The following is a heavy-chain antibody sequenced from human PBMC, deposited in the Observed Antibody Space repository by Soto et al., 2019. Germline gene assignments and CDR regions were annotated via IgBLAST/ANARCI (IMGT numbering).Heavy chain of an antibody. J-gene: IGHJ4*02. CDR3: ARDQAPFLWVVVTANYFDY. V-gene: IGHV3-21*01. D-gene: IGHD2-21*02. CDR2: ISSSSSYI. CDR1: GFTFSSYS. Sequence: PGGSLRLSCAASGFTFSSYSMNWVRQAPGKGLEWVSSISSSSSYIYYADSVKGRFTISRDNAKNSLYLQMNSLRAEDTAVYYCARDQAPFLWVVVTANYFDYWGQGTLVTVSS.